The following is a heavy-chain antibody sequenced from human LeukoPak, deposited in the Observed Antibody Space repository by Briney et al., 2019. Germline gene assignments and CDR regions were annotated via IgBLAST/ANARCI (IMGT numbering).Heavy chain of an antibody. CDR1: GFTFSSYW. J-gene: IGHJ4*02. D-gene: IGHD3-22*01. V-gene: IGHV3-74*01. Sequence: GGSLRLSCAASGFTFSSYWMHWVRQAPGKGLVWVSRINSDGSSTSYADSVKGRFTISRDNAKNTLYLQMNSLRAEDTAVYYCARVQDYYDSSGYYLAYFDYWGQGTLVTVPS. CDR2: INSDGSST. CDR3: ARVQDYYDSSGYYLAYFDY.